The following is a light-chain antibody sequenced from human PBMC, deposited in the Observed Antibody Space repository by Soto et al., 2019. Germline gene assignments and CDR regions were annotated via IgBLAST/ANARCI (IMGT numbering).Light chain of an antibody. CDR1: NSDVGGYNF. CDR3: TSYTSSNTYV. CDR2: DVS. V-gene: IGLV2-14*01. Sequence: QSVLTQAASVSGSPGQSITISCTGTNSDVGGYNFVSWYQQHPGKAPKLMIYDVSDRPSGVSNRFSGSKSGNTASLTISGLQADDEADYYCTSYTSSNTYVFGTGTKVTVL. J-gene: IGLJ1*01.